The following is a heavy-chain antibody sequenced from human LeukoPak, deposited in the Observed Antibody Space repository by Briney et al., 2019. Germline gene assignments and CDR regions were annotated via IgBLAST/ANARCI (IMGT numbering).Heavy chain of an antibody. J-gene: IGHJ4*02. CDR3: ARSLTYAGDHPPFDF. D-gene: IGHD4-17*01. CDR1: GYSFTRSV. Sequence: GASVRVSCKASGYSFTRSVINWVRQAPGQGLEGMGWINTNTGNPTYVQGFTGRVVFSLDTSVSTAYLQISGLRTEDIAVYYCARSLTYAGDHPPFDFWGQGTLVTLSS. V-gene: IGHV7-4-1*02. CDR2: INTNTGNP.